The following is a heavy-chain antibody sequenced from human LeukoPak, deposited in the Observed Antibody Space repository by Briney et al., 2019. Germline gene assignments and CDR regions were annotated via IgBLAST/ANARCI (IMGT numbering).Heavy chain of an antibody. CDR2: IKQDGSEK. V-gene: IGHV3-7*01. CDR3: AREAARPYYYYYYYYMDV. CDR1: GFAFSSYW. D-gene: IGHD6-6*01. J-gene: IGHJ6*03. Sequence: GGSLRLSCAASGFAFSSYWMSWVRQAPGKGLEWWATIKQDGSEKYYVDSVKCRFTISRDNAKNSLYLQMNSLRAEDTAVYYCAREAARPYYYYYYYYMDVWGKGTTVTVSS.